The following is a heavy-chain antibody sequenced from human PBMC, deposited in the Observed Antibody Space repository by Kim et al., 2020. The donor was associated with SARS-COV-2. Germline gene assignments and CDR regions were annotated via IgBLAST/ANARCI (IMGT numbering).Heavy chain of an antibody. CDR2: IYYSGST. D-gene: IGHD3-10*01. CDR3: ARERVAIGSGGHYYFDF. CDR1: GGSISSGGYY. Sequence: SETLSLTCTVSGGSISSGGYYWSWIRQHPGKGLEWIGYIYYSGSTYYNPSLKSRVTISVDTSKNQFSLKLSSVTAADTAVYYCARERVAIGSGGHYYFDFWGQRTLVTLSS. V-gene: IGHV4-31*03. J-gene: IGHJ4*02.